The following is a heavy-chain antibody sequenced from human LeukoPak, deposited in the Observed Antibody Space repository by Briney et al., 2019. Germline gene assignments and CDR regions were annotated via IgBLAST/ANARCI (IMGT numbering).Heavy chain of an antibody. D-gene: IGHD2-2*01. Sequence: SETLSLTCTVSGGSISSYYWSWIRQLAGKGLEWIGRIYTSGSTNYNPSLKSRVTMSVDTSKNQFSLKLSSVTAADTAVYYCAREGYQLLSNWFDPWGQGTLVTVSS. CDR2: IYTSGST. J-gene: IGHJ5*02. CDR3: AREGYQLLSNWFDP. V-gene: IGHV4-4*07. CDR1: GGSISSYY.